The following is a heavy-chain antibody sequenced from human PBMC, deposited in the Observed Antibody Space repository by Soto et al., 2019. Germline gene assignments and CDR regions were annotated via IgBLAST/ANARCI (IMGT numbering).Heavy chain of an antibody. J-gene: IGHJ6*02. CDR1: GGSISSYY. CDR2: IYYSGST. D-gene: IGHD6-13*01. V-gene: IGHV4-59*01. CDR3: AREGVSSSWYNYYGMDV. Sequence: PSETLSLTCTVSGGSISSYYWSWIRQPPGKGLEWIGYIYYSGSTNYNPSLKSRVTISLDTSKNQFSLKLSSVTAADTAVYYCAREGVSSSWYNYYGMDVWGQGTTVTVSS.